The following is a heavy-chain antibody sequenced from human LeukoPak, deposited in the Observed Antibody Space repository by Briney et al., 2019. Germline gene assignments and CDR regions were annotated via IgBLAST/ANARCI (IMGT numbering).Heavy chain of an antibody. CDR3: ARVIVAAGNDAFDI. Sequence: SETLSLTCAVYGGSFSGYYWSWIRQPPGKGLEWIGEINHSGSTNYNPSLKSRVTISVDTSKNQFSLKLSSVTAADTAVYYCARVIVAAGNDAFDIWGQGTMVTVSS. V-gene: IGHV4-34*01. CDR1: GGSFSGYY. J-gene: IGHJ3*02. CDR2: INHSGST. D-gene: IGHD6-19*01.